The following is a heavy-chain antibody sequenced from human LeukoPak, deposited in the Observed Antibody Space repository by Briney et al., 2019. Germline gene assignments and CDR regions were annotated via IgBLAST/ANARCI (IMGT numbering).Heavy chain of an antibody. D-gene: IGHD1-26*01. CDR2: ISGDGGGT. CDR1: GFTFSSYA. V-gene: IGHV3-23*01. Sequence: GGSLRLSCAASGFTFSSYAMDWVRQAPGKGLEWVSAISGDGGGTYYADSVRGRFTISRDNSRNTLYLQMNSLRAEDTAVYYCAKDQGVSGKTKWGQGTLVTVSS. CDR3: AKDQGVSGKTK. J-gene: IGHJ4*02.